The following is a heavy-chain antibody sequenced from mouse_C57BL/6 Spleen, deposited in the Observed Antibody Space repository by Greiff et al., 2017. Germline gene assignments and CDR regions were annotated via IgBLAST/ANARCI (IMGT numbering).Heavy chain of an antibody. V-gene: IGHV5-17*01. D-gene: IGHD3-2*02. Sequence: EVMLVESGGGLVKPGGSPKLSCAASGFTFSDYGMHWVRQAPEKGLEWVAYISSGSSTIYYADTVKGRFTISRDNAKNTLFLQMTSLRSEDTAMYYCARGLDSSGYRYYFDYWGQGTTLTVSS. CDR2: ISSGSSTI. CDR1: GFTFSDYG. J-gene: IGHJ2*01. CDR3: ARGLDSSGYRYYFDY.